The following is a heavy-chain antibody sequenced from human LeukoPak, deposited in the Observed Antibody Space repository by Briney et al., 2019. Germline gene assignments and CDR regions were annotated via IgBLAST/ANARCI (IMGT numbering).Heavy chain of an antibody. CDR1: GYSFTSYW. D-gene: IGHD6-6*01. Sequence: GESLKISCKGSGYSFTSYWIGWVRQLPGKGLEWMGIIYPGDSDTRYSPSFQGQVTVSADKSNSTAYLQWSSLKASDTAMYYCARNGEQLAHTDNWFDPWGQGTLVTVSS. CDR3: ARNGEQLAHTDNWFDP. V-gene: IGHV5-51*01. J-gene: IGHJ5*02. CDR2: IYPGDSDT.